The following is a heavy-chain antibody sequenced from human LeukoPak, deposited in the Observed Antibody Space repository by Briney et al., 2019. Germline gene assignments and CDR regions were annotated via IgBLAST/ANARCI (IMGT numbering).Heavy chain of an antibody. D-gene: IGHD5-18*01. CDR3: ARGLGYSYGYEGFDY. CDR2: IYTSGST. Sequence: SETLSLTCAVYGGSFSGYYWSWIRQPAGKGLEWIGRIYTSGSTNYNPSLKSRVTMSVDTSKNQFSLKLSSVTAADTAVYYCARGLGYSYGYEGFDYWGQGTLVTVSS. J-gene: IGHJ4*02. V-gene: IGHV4-59*10. CDR1: GGSFSGYY.